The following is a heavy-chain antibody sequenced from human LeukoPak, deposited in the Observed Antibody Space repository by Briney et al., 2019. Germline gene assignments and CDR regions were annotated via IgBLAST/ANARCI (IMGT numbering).Heavy chain of an antibody. CDR2: IYPGDSDT. CDR3: ARPDTTGYYPLTAFDI. CDR1: GYSFTSYW. Sequence: GESLKISCKGSGYSFTSYWIGWVRQMPGKGLEWMGIIYPGDSDTRYSPSFQGQVTISADKSISTAYLQWSSLKASDTAIYYCARPDTTGYYPLTAFDIWGQGTVVSVSS. J-gene: IGHJ3*02. V-gene: IGHV5-51*01. D-gene: IGHD3-22*01.